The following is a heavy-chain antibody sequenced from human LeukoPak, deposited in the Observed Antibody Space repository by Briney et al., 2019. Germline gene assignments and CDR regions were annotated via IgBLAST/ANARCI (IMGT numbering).Heavy chain of an antibody. CDR1: GDSITTAYF. J-gene: IGHJ4*02. V-gene: IGHV4-61*01. D-gene: IGHD1-1*01. CDR2: IHYSGTT. CDR3: VKVGTGTVDY. Sequence: SETLSLTCTVSGDSITTAYFWGWLRQPPGQGLEWIGYIHYSGTTNYIPSLKSRVTISVDTSKNQFSLKLTSLTAADTAVYYCVKVGTGTVDYWGQGTLVSVSS.